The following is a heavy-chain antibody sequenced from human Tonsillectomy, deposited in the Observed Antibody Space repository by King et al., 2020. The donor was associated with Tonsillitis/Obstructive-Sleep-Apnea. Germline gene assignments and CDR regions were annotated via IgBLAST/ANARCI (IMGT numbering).Heavy chain of an antibody. D-gene: IGHD7-27*01. CDR3: TRAAPATGDFDC. CDR2: IYHSGTT. J-gene: IGHJ4*02. Sequence: VQLQESGPGLVKPSVTLSLTCAVSGGSISGTNWLSWVRPPPGTGLDWIGEIYHSGTTKYNPSLKSRVTISVDKSKNQFSLKLSSVTAADAAVYYCTRAAPATGDFDCWGQGTLVTVSS. CDR1: GGSISGTNW. V-gene: IGHV4-4*02.